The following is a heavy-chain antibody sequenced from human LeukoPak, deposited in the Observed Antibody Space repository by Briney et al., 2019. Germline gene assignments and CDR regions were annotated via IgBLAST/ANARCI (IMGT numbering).Heavy chain of an antibody. CDR3: GRHCSADICTGGDSFDI. D-gene: IGHD2-15*01. J-gene: IGHJ3*02. V-gene: IGHV4-4*07. Sequence: SETLSLTCTVSGGSISNYYWSWIRQPAGKGLEWIGRKYARGSSNYNPPVQSRVTMSVDTSKNQFSLKLRSVTAADTAVYASGRHCSADICTGGDSFDIWGQGTMVSVSP. CDR2: KYARGSS. CDR1: GGSISNYY.